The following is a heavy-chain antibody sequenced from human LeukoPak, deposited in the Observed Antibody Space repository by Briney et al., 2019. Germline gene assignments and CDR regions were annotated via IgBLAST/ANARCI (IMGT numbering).Heavy chain of an antibody. CDR2: ISGSGGST. CDR3: AKDQDRGIVVVTAIDYFDY. V-gene: IGHV3-23*01. Sequence: GGSLRLSCAASGFTFSSYGMSWVRQAPGKGLEWVSAISGSGGSTYYADSVKGRFTISRDNSKNTLYLQMNSLRAEDTAVYYCAKDQDRGIVVVTAIDYFDYWGQGTLVTVSS. D-gene: IGHD2-21*02. CDR1: GFTFSSYG. J-gene: IGHJ4*02.